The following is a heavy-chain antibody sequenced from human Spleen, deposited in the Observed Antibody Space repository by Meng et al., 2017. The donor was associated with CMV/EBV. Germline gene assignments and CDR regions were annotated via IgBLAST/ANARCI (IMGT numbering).Heavy chain of an antibody. CDR3: ARDSSAIDY. Sequence: SLKISCAASGFTFDDYAMHWVRQAPGKGLEWVSGISWNSGSIGYADSVKGRFTISRDNSKNTLYLQMNSLRAEDTAVYYCARDSSAIDYWGQGTLVTVSS. J-gene: IGHJ4*02. CDR2: ISWNSGSI. D-gene: IGHD6-19*01. V-gene: IGHV3-9*01. CDR1: GFTFDDYA.